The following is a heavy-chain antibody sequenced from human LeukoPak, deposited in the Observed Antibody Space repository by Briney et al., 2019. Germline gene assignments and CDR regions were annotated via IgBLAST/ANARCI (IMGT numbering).Heavy chain of an antibody. V-gene: IGHV3-21*01. D-gene: IGHD2-2*01. CDR1: GFTFTSYS. CDR3: ARDASRYCSRTSCPFDP. Sequence: GGSLRLSCAASGFTFTSYSMNWVRQAPGKGLEWVSSISSSSSYIYYADSVKGRFTISRDNAKNSLFLQMNSLRAEDTAVYYCARDASRYCSRTSCPFDPWGQGTLVTVSS. CDR2: ISSSSSYI. J-gene: IGHJ5*02.